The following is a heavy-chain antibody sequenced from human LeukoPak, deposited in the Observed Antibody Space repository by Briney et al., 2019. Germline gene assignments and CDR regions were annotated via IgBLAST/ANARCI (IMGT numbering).Heavy chain of an antibody. CDR2: ISVYNGIT. J-gene: IGHJ5*02. CDR3: AGERGGYELDWFDP. V-gene: IGHV1-18*01. D-gene: IGHD5-12*01. Sequence: ASVKVSCKASGYTFTNYAISWVRQAPGQGLEWLGSISVYNGITNHAQKSQGRVTMTTDTSTSTAYMELRSLRSDDTAVYYCAGERGGYELDWFDPWGQGTLVTVSS. CDR1: GYTFTNYA.